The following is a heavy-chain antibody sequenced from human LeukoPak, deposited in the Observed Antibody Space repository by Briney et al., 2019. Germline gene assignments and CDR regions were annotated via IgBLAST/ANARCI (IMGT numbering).Heavy chain of an antibody. Sequence: GGSLRLSCAASGFTFSSYWMHWVRQAPGKGLVWVSRINSDGSSTSYADSVKGRFTISRDNAKNTLYLQMNSLRAEDTAVYYCARLGSQGGVAALDYWGQGTLVTVSS. J-gene: IGHJ4*02. D-gene: IGHD6-25*01. V-gene: IGHV3-74*01. CDR2: INSDGSST. CDR3: ARLGSQGGVAALDY. CDR1: GFTFSSYW.